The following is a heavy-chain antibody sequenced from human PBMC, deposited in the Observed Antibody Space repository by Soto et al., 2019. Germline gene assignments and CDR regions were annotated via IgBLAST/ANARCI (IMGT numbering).Heavy chain of an antibody. D-gene: IGHD6-13*01. J-gene: IGHJ4*02. CDR1: GFTVSSNY. CDR2: IYSGGST. Sequence: PGGSLRLSCTASGFTVSSNYMSRVRQAPGKGLEWVSVIYSGGSTYYADSVKVRFTISRDYSKNTLYLQMNSLRAEDTAVYYCAKILAAAGIYYWGQGT. CDR3: AKILAAAGIYY. V-gene: IGHV3-66*01.